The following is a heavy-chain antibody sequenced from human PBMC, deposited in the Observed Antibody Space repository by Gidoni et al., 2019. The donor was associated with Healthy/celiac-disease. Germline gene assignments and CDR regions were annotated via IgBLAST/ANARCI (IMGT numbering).Heavy chain of an antibody. J-gene: IGHJ4*02. Sequence: QVQLQQWGAGLLKPSETLSLTCAVYGGSFGGYYWSWIRQPPGKGLEWIGEINHSGSTNYNPSLKSRVTISVDTSKNQFSLKLSSVTAADTAVYYCARVGRLEWEPFDYWGQGTLVTVSS. CDR3: ARVGRLEWEPFDY. CDR2: INHSGST. D-gene: IGHD1-26*01. CDR1: GGSFGGYY. V-gene: IGHV4-34*01.